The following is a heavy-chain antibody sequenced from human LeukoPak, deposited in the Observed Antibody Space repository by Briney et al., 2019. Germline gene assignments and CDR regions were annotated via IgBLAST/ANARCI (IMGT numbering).Heavy chain of an antibody. CDR3: ASLAQTTATGPTTP. Sequence: ASVKVSCKASGYTFTGYYMHWVRQAPGQGLEWMGWINPNSGDTTYAQKFRGRVTMTRDTSISTAYMELSSLRSDDTALYYCASLAQTTATGPTTPWGQGTLVTVSS. D-gene: IGHD1-7*01. V-gene: IGHV1-2*02. J-gene: IGHJ5*02. CDR2: INPNSGDT. CDR1: GYTFTGYY.